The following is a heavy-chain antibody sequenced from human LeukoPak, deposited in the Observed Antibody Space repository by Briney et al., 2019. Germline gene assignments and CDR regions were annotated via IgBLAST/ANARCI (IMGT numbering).Heavy chain of an antibody. CDR2: INPNSGGT. CDR3: ARRPARDSRRIVVVTNPFDY. V-gene: IGHV1-2*02. Sequence: ASVKVSCKASGYTFTGYYMHWVRQAPGQGLEWMGWINPNSGGTNYAQKFQGRVTMTRNTSISTAYMELSSLRSEDTAVYYCARRPARDSRRIVVVTNPFDYWGQGTLVTVSS. CDR1: GYTFTGYY. J-gene: IGHJ4*02. D-gene: IGHD3-22*01.